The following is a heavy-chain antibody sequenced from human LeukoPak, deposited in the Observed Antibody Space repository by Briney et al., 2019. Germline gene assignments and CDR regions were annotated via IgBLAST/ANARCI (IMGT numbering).Heavy chain of an antibody. CDR3: ANQASIAAAVNFDY. CDR2: IRYDGSNK. CDR1: GFTFSSYG. J-gene: IGHJ4*02. V-gene: IGHV3-30*02. Sequence: GGSLRLSCAASGFTFSSYGMHRVRQAPGKGLEWVAFIRYDGSNKYYADSVKGRFTISRDNSKNTLYLQMNSLRAEDTAVYYCANQASIAAAVNFDYWGQGTLVTVSS. D-gene: IGHD6-13*01.